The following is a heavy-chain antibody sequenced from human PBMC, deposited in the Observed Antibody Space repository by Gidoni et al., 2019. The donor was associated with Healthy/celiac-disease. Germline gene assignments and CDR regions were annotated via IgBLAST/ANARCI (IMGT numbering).Heavy chain of an antibody. CDR3: HLEKALTDMVLMVYAPNWFDP. CDR2: IDPSDSYT. D-gene: IGHD2-8*01. Sequence: EVPLVQSGAEVKKPGESLRISCKGSGYSFTSYWNRWVRQMPGKGLEWMGRIDPSDSYTNYSPSFQGHVTISADKSISTAYLQWSSLKASNTAMYYCHLEKALTDMVLMVYAPNWFDPWGQGTLVTVSS. CDR1: GYSFTSYW. V-gene: IGHV5-10-1*03. J-gene: IGHJ5*02.